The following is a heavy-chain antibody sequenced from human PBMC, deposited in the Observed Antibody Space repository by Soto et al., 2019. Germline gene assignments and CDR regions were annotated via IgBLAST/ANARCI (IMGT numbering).Heavy chain of an antibody. CDR3: ARGDYHGWLQSPWYFDY. V-gene: IGHV4-34*01. CDR1: GGSFSGYY. Sequence: SETLSLTCAVYGGSFSGYYWSWIRQPPGKGLEWIGEINHSGSTNYNPSLKSRVTISVDTSKNQFSLKLSSVTAADTAVYYCARGDYHGWLQSPWYFDYWGQGTLVTVSS. J-gene: IGHJ4*02. D-gene: IGHD3-10*01. CDR2: INHSGST.